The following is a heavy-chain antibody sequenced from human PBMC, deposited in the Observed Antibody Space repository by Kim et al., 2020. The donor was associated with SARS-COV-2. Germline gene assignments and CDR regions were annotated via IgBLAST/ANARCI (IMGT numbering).Heavy chain of an antibody. CDR2: ISGGGRRT. CDR3: EASDY. V-gene: IGHV3-23*01. J-gene: IGHJ4*02. Sequence: ISGGGRRTHYADSVKGRFTISRDNSKSTLFLHMNSLRAEDTAVYYCEASDYWGQGSLVTVSS.